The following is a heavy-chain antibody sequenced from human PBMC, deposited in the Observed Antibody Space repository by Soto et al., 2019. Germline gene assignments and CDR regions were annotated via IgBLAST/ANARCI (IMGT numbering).Heavy chain of an antibody. D-gene: IGHD3-3*01. V-gene: IGHV4-30-2*01. CDR1: GGSISSGGYS. CDR3: ARGPKEITIFGVVIPYYFDY. CDR2: IYHSGST. Sequence: QLQLQESGSGLVKPSQTLSLTCAVSGGSISSGGYSWSWIQQPPGKGLEWIGYIYHSGSTYYNPSLKSRVTISVDRSKNQFSLKLSSVTAADTAVYYCARGPKEITIFGVVIPYYFDYWGQGTLVTVSS. J-gene: IGHJ4*02.